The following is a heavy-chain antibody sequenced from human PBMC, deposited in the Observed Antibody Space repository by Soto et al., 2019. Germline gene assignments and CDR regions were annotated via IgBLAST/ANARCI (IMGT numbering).Heavy chain of an antibody. D-gene: IGHD6-19*01. CDR1: GGSISSGDYY. CDR2: IYYSGST. V-gene: IGHV4-30-4*01. CDR3: ARGSSGWSDYYYNGMDV. J-gene: IGHJ6*02. Sequence: SETLSLTCTVSGGSISSGDYYWSWIRQPPGKGLEWIGYIYYSGSTYYNPSLKSRVTISVDTSKNQFSLKLSSVTAADTAVYYCARGSSGWSDYYYNGMDVWGQGTTVTVSS.